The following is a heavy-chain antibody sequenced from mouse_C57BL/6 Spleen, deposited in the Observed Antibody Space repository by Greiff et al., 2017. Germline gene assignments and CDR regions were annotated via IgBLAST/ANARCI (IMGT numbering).Heavy chain of an antibody. CDR1: GYTFTDHT. J-gene: IGHJ3*01. Sequence: QVQLQQSDAELVKPGASVKISCKVSGYTFTDHTIHWMKQRPEQGLEWIGYIYPRDGSTKYNEKFKGKATLTADKSSSTAYMQLNSLTSEDSAVYFCARPGHYYGSSYPFAYWGQGTLVTVSA. CDR3: ARPGHYYGSSYPFAY. D-gene: IGHD1-1*01. V-gene: IGHV1-78*01. CDR2: IYPRDGST.